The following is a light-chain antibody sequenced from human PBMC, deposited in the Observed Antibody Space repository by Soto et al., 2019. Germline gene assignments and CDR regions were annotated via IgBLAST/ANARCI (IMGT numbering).Light chain of an antibody. CDR2: GAS. CDR1: QSVSSIY. J-gene: IGKJ1*01. V-gene: IGKV3-20*01. Sequence: EIVLTQSPGTLSLSPGERATLSCRASQSVSSIYLAWYQQKPGQAPRLLIYGASSRATGIPDRFSGSGSGTDFTLTISRLEPDDFATYYCQHYNNWPWTFGQGTKVDIK. CDR3: QHYNNWPWT.